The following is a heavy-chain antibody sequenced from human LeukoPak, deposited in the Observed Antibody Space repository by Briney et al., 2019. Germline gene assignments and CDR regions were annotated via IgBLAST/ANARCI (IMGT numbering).Heavy chain of an antibody. D-gene: IGHD2-2*02. V-gene: IGHV4-39*07. CDR3: ARDECSSTSCYMDY. CDR1: GDSINGSSYY. CDR2: IYYRGST. Sequence: SETLSLTCTVSGDSINGSSYYWGWLRQPPGKGLEGIGTIYYRGSTYHNPSLKRLVTISLDTSTNQFSLKLSSVTAADTAVYYCARDECSSTSCYMDYWGQGTLVTVSS. J-gene: IGHJ4*02.